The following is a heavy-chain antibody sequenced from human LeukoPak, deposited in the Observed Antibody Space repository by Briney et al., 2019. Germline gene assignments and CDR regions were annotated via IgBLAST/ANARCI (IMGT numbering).Heavy chain of an antibody. CDR1: GGTVGSFSIYY. J-gene: IGHJ4*02. D-gene: IGHD3-22*01. CDR2: IYTGGST. Sequence: SETLSLTCPVSGGTVGSFSIYYWSWVRQPAGKGLEWIGRIYTGGSTSTSYNPSLKSRVSISVDKSKNHFSLTLRSVTAADTGVYYCAMYNYDTSGFDYWGQGTRVTVSS. CDR3: AMYNYDTSGFDY. V-gene: IGHV4-4*07.